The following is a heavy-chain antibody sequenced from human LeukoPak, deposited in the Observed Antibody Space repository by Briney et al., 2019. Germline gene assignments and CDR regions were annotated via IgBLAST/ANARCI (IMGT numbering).Heavy chain of an antibody. CDR2: INRDGSST. Sequence: GRSLRLSCAASGFTFSRNWMHWVRQAPGKGLVWVSRINRDGSSTNYADSVKGRFTISRDNAKNTLYLQMNSLRAEDTAVYYCAREGVGYYDLWGQGTLVTVSS. D-gene: IGHD3-22*01. J-gene: IGHJ4*02. V-gene: IGHV3-74*01. CDR3: AREGVGYYDL. CDR1: GFTFSRNW.